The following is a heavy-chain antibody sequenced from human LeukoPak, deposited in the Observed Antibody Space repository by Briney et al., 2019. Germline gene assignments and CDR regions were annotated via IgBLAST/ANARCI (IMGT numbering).Heavy chain of an antibody. D-gene: IGHD3-3*01. CDR1: GGSISSGGYY. Sequence: SQTLSLTCTVSGGSISSGGYYWSWIRQPPGKGLEWIGYIYHSGSTYYNPSLKSRVTISVDRSKNQFSLKLSSVTAADTAVYYCARGNGSGYYFYWGQGTLVTVSS. V-gene: IGHV4-30-2*01. CDR2: IYHSGST. J-gene: IGHJ4*02. CDR3: ARGNGSGYYFY.